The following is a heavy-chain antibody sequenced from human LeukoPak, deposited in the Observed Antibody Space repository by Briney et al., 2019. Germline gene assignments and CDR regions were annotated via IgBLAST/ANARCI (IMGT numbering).Heavy chain of an antibody. V-gene: IGHV4-39*01. J-gene: IGHJ5*02. CDR2: IYYSGST. CDR3: AQSLGSSNWIGNWFDP. CDR1: GGSISSSYYY. Sequence: SETLSLTCTVSGGSISSSYYYWGWIRQPPGKGLEWIGTIYYSGSTYYNPSLKSRVTISVDTSKNQFSLKLSSVTAADTAVYYCAQSLGSSNWIGNWFDPWGQGTLVTVSS. D-gene: IGHD6-13*01.